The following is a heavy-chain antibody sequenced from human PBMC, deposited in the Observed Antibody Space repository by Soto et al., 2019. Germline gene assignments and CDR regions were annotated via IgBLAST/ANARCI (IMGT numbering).Heavy chain of an antibody. V-gene: IGHV4-34*12. D-gene: IGHD2-2*01. CDR1: GGSFSGYY. CDR3: AREPPQNASSFYGLDV. CDR2: IIHPGNT. Sequence: KASETLSLTCAVYGGSFSGYYWSWIRQPPGKGLEWIGEIIHPGNTKYNPSLKSRLTISADTSKNQFSLRLRSVTAADTAVYYCAREPPQNASSFYGLDVWGQGTTVTVSS. J-gene: IGHJ6*02.